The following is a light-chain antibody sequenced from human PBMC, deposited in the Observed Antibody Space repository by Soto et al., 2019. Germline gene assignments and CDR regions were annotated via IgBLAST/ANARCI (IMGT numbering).Light chain of an antibody. Sequence: QLVLTQSPSASASLGASVKLTCTRSSGNSSYPIAWHQQQPEKGPRYLMKLNSDGSHSKGDGIPDRFSGSSSGAERYLTISSLQSEDEADYYCQTWGTGIWVFGGGTKLTVL. CDR1: SGNSSYP. CDR2: LNSDGSH. J-gene: IGLJ3*02. CDR3: QTWGTGIWV. V-gene: IGLV4-69*01.